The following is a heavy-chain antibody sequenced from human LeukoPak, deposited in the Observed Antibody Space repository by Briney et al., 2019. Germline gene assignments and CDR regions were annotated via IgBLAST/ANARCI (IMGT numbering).Heavy chain of an antibody. CDR3: ASRPYYHYGMDV. Sequence: SETLSLTCAVYGGSFSGYCWSWIRQPPGKGLEWIGYIYYSGSTNYNPSLKSRVTISVDTSKNQFSLKLSSVTAADTAVYYCASRPYYHYGMDVWGQGTTVTVSS. J-gene: IGHJ6*02. CDR2: IYYSGST. CDR1: GGSFSGYC. V-gene: IGHV4-59*01.